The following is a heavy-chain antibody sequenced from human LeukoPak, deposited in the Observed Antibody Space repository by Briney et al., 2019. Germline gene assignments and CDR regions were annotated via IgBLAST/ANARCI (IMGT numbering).Heavy chain of an antibody. CDR1: GFTFSSYS. D-gene: IGHD2-15*01. CDR3: ARDLRPLTTPPYYYYYGMDV. V-gene: IGHV3-48*04. J-gene: IGHJ6*02. CDR2: ISSSSSTI. Sequence: PGGSLRLSCAASGFTFSSYSMNWVRQAPGKGLEWVSYISSSSSTIYYADSVKGRFTISRDNAKNSLYLQMNSLRAEDTAVYYCARDLRPLTTPPYYYYYGMDVWGQGTTVTVSS.